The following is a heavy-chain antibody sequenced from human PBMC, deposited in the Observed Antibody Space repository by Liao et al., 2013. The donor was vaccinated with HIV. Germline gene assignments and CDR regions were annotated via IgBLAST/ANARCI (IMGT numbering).Heavy chain of an antibody. V-gene: IGHV4-39*07. D-gene: IGHD4-23*01. Sequence: QLHLQESGSGLVRPSQTLSLTCAVSGGSISSSSYYWGWIRQPPGKGLEWIGSIYYSGSTYYNPSLKSRVTISVDTSKNQFSLKLSSVTAADTAVYYCARDGGYYFDYWGQGTLVTVSS. CDR1: GGSISSSSYY. CDR2: IYYSGST. J-gene: IGHJ4*02. CDR3: ARDGGYYFDY.